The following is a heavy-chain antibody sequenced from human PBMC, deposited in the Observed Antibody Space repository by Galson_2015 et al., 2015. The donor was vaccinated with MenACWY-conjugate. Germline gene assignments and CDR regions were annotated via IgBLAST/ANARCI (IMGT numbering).Heavy chain of an antibody. CDR3: ARAPFYGSGRDYYYYGMDV. CDR2: IIPIFGTA. D-gene: IGHD3-10*01. V-gene: IGHV1-69*13. CDR1: GGTFSSYA. J-gene: IGHJ6*02. Sequence: SVKVSCKASGGTFSSYAISWVRQAPGQGLEWMGGIIPIFGTANYAQKFQGRVTITADESTSTAYMELSSLRSEDTAVYYCARAPFYGSGRDYYYYGMDVWGQGTTVTVSS.